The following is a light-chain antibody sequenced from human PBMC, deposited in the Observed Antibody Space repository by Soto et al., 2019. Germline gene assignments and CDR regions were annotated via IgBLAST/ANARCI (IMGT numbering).Light chain of an antibody. J-gene: IGKJ1*01. CDR3: LQHDTSPRT. CDR2: AAA. CDR1: QGISSY. V-gene: IGKV1-9*01. Sequence: DIQLTQSPSFLSASVGDRVTIPCRASQGISSYLAWYQQTKGKPPKVLIYAAATWQSGVPSRFRGSGSGTEFTLTITRLQPEDFATYYCLQHDTSPRTFGQGTKVDIK.